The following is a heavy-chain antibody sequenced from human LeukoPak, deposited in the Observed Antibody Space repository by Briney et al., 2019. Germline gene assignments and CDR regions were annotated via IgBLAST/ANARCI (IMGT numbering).Heavy chain of an antibody. Sequence: SETLSLTCTVSGGSISSYYWSWIRLPPGKGLEWIGYIDYIGTTNYNPSLKSRVTISVDTSKNQFSLELSSVTAADTAVYYCERHRRIGSSAYYYYGMDVWGQGATVTVSS. CDR1: GGSISSYY. CDR3: ERHRRIGSSAYYYYGMDV. V-gene: IGHV4-59*08. CDR2: IDYIGTT. D-gene: IGHD6-6*01. J-gene: IGHJ6*02.